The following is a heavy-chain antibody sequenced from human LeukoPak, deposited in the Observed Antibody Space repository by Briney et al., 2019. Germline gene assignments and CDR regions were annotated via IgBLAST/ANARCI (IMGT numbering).Heavy chain of an antibody. CDR1: GFTFSTYE. CDR3: AELGITMIGGV. V-gene: IGHV3-7*01. Sequence: GGSLRLSCAASGFTFSTYEMNWVRQAPGKGREWVANINEDGSEKYYADSVEGRFTISRDNAKNSLYLQMNSLRAEDTAVYYCAELGITMIGGVWGKGTTVTIPS. CDR2: INEDGSEK. D-gene: IGHD3-10*02. J-gene: IGHJ6*04.